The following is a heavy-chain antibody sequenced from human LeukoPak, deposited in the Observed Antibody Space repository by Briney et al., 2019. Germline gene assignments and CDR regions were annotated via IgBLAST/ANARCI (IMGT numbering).Heavy chain of an antibody. J-gene: IGHJ4*02. CDR1: GFTFSSYG. D-gene: IGHD3-22*01. V-gene: IGHV3-33*01. CDR2: IWYDGSNK. CDR3: ARGNYYDSSGYYPRSFDY. Sequence: GGSLRLSCAASGFTFSSYGMHWVRQAPGKGLEWVAVIWYDGSNKYYADSVKGRFTISRDNSKNTLYLQMNRLRAEDTAVYYCARGNYYDSSGYYPRSFDYWGQGTLVTVSS.